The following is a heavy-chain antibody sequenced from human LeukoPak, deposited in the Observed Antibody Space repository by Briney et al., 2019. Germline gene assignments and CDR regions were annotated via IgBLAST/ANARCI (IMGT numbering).Heavy chain of an antibody. CDR3: PRDQKRGSGAFGI. CDR1: GFTFSSYS. Sequence: GGSLRLSCAASGFTFSSYSMIWVRQAPGKGLEWVSSISISSSYLYYADSVKGRFTISRDNAKNSLYLRMNSRRAEDKAVYCFPRDQKRGSGAFGIWGQGTMVTVSS. V-gene: IGHV3-21*01. CDR2: ISISSSYL. J-gene: IGHJ3*02. D-gene: IGHD3-10*01.